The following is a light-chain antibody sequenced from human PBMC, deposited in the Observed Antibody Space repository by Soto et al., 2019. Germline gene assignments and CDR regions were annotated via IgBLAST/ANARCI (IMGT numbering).Light chain of an antibody. CDR1: QSVSTN. CDR2: GAS. J-gene: IGKJ2*01. CDR3: QQYRNWPPTYT. Sequence: EIVMKQSPATLSVSPGERATLSCRASQSVSTNLAWYQQKPGQAPRLLIYGASTRATGIPARFSGSGSETEFTLTISSLQSEDFAVYYCQQYRNWPPTYTFGQGTKLEIK. V-gene: IGKV3-15*01.